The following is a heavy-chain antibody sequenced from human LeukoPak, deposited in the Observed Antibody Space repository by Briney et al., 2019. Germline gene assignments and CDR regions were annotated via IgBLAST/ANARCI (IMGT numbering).Heavy chain of an antibody. D-gene: IGHD3-10*01. J-gene: IGHJ4*01. CDR2: IIPIFGTP. CDR1: GGTFSSYA. CDR3: ATVKIGEFHIDY. V-gene: IGHV1-69*13. Sequence: SVKVSCKASGGTFSSYAITWVRQAPGQGLEWMGGIIPIFGTPHYAQKFQGRVTIAADESTSTSCMDLSSLRSEDTAVYYCATVKIGEFHIDYWGQGTLVTVSS.